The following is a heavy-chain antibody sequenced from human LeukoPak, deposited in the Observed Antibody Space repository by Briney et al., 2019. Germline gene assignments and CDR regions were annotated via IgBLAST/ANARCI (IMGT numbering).Heavy chain of an antibody. CDR2: ICSTSRCI. V-gene: IGHV3-21*01. Sequence: GGSLRLSCAASGFTFSSYSMNWVRQAPGKGLEWVSSICSTSRCIFYADSVKGRFTISRDNAKNSLYLQMNNLRAEDTAVYYCVRHGDSDSCLANWGQGTLVTVSP. J-gene: IGHJ4*02. CDR3: VRHGDSDSCLAN. CDR1: GFTFSSYS. D-gene: IGHD2-2*01.